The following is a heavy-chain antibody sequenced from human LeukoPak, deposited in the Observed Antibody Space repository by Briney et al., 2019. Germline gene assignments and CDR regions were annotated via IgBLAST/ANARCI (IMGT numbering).Heavy chain of an antibody. V-gene: IGHV3-7*01. CDR2: IKGDGSDK. J-gene: IGHJ4*02. Sequence: PGGSLRLSCAASGLTFSSYSMNWVRQAPGKGLEWVANIKGDGSDKYYVDSVKGRFTISRDNAKNSLYLQMNSLRAEDTAVYYCARDMEFWSGSDYWGQGTLVTVSS. CDR1: GLTFSSYS. D-gene: IGHD3-3*01. CDR3: ARDMEFWSGSDY.